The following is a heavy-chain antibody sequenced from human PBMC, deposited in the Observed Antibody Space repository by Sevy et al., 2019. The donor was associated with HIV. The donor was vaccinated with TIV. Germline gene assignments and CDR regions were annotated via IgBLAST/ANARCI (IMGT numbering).Heavy chain of an antibody. CDR2: IYWNDDR. D-gene: IGHD3-22*01. J-gene: IGHJ3*02. V-gene: IGHV2-5*01. CDR3: AHTSYDTSGYYNHDAFDI. Sequence: SGPTLVNPTQTLTPTCTFSGFSLSTTEVGVGWIRQPPGKALEWLALIYWNDDRRYSPSLKSRLTITKDTSKNQVVLTMTNMDPVDTATYYCAHTSYDTSGYYNHDAFDIWGQGTMVTVSS. CDR1: GFSLSTTEVG.